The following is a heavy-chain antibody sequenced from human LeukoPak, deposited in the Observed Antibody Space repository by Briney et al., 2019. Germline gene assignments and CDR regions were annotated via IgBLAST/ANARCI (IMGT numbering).Heavy chain of an antibody. D-gene: IGHD4-17*01. CDR1: GGTFSSYA. CDR3: ARDRRATVTTDVGFDP. Sequence: ASVKVSCKASGGTFSSYAISWVRQAPGQGLEWMGVIIPIFGTANYAQKFQGRVTITTDESTSTDYMELSSPRSEDTAVYCCARDRRATVTTDVGFDPWGQRTLVTVSS. CDR2: IIPIFGTA. V-gene: IGHV1-69*05. J-gene: IGHJ5*02.